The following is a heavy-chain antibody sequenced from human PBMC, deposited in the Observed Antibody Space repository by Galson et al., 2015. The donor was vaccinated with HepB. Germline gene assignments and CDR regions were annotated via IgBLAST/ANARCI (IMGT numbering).Heavy chain of an antibody. D-gene: IGHD1-26*01. Sequence: SLRLSCAASGFTFSDYYMTWIRQAPGKGLEWVSYISGGGTTIYNADSVKGRFTVSRDNAKNSLYVQMNSLRAEDTAVYYCARAYRGAFYFDYWGQGALVTVSS. CDR1: GFTFSDYY. V-gene: IGHV3-11*01. CDR2: ISGGGTTI. CDR3: ARAYRGAFYFDY. J-gene: IGHJ4*02.